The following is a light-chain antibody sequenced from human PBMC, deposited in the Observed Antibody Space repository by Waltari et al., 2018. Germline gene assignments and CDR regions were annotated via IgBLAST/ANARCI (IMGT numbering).Light chain of an antibody. CDR1: ALAKQF. Sequence: SSELTQPPSVSVSPGQTATIACSADALAKQFVYWYQQKPGQAPVLVMFRDTERPSGIPERFSGSGSGTTFTLTISGVQAEDEADYYCQSADNTGDYVLFGGGTKLTVL. V-gene: IGLV3-25*03. CDR2: RDT. J-gene: IGLJ3*02. CDR3: QSADNTGDYVL.